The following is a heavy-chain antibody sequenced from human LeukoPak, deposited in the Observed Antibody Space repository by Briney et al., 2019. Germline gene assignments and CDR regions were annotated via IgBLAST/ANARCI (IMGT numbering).Heavy chain of an antibody. Sequence: GGTLRLSCAASGFTFSSYAMSWVRQAPGKGLQWVSAISGSGGSTYYSDSVKGRFTISRDNSKSTLYLQMNSLRAEDTALYYCAKDQSSGWPNYFDYWGQGTLVTVSS. CDR3: AKDQSSGWPNYFDY. J-gene: IGHJ4*02. CDR2: ISGSGGST. V-gene: IGHV3-23*01. CDR1: GFTFSSYA. D-gene: IGHD6-19*01.